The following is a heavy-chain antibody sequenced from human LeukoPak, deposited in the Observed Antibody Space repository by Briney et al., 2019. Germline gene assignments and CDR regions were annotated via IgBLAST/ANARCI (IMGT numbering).Heavy chain of an antibody. Sequence: MHGESLKISCKGSGHSFTNYWIAWVRQMPGKGLEWMGRIDPSDSFTNYSPSFEGHVTISADKSMSTAYLQWTSLKASDTAIYYCARGLYSGYYMSGYWGQGTRVTVSS. CDR1: GHSFTNYW. CDR3: ARGLYSGYYMSGY. V-gene: IGHV5-10-1*01. CDR2: IDPSDSFT. D-gene: IGHD5-12*01. J-gene: IGHJ4*02.